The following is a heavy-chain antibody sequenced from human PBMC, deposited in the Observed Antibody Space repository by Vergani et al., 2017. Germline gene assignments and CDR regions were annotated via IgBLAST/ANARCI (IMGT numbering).Heavy chain of an antibody. CDR2: ISSSSSYI. CDR3: ARERGRGLELERGAFDI. V-gene: IGHV3-21*02. D-gene: IGHD1-26*01. J-gene: IGHJ3*02. Sequence: EVQLVESGGVVVQPGGSLRLYCAASGFTFSSYSMNWVRQAPGKGLEWASSISSSSSYIYYADSVKGRFTISRDNAKNSLYLQMNSLRAEDTAVYYCARERGRGLELERGAFDIWGQGTMVTVSS. CDR1: GFTFSSYS.